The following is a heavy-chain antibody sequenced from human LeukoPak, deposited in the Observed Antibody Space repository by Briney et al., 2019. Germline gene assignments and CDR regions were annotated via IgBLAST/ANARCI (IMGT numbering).Heavy chain of an antibody. Sequence: GGSLRLSCAASGFTFSSYGMHWVRQAPGKGLEWVAVIWYDGSNKYYVDSVQGRFTISRDNSKNTLYLQMSSLRAEDTAVYYCARGDYYDSSGYYFPDAFDIWGQGTMVTVCS. J-gene: IGHJ3*02. V-gene: IGHV3-33*01. CDR3: ARGDYYDSSGYYFPDAFDI. CDR2: IWYDGSNK. D-gene: IGHD3-22*01. CDR1: GFTFSSYG.